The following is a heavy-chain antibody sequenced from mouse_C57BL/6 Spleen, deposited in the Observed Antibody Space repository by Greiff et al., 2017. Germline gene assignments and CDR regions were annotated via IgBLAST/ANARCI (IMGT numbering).Heavy chain of an antibody. V-gene: IGHV1-81*01. CDR1: GYTFTSYG. D-gene: IGHD3-3*01. CDR2: IYPRSGNT. J-gene: IGHJ2*01. Sequence: QVQLQQPGAELARPGASVKLSCKASGYTFTSYGISWVKQRTGQGLEWIGEIYPRSGNTYYNEKFKGKATLTADKSSSTAYMELRSLTSEDSAVYFCARDLGYWGQGTTLTVSS. CDR3: ARDLGY.